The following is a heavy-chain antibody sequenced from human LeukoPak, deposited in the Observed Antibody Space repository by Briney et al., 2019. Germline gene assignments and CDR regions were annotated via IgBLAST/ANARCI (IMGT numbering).Heavy chain of an antibody. D-gene: IGHD2-21*01. Sequence: GGSLRLPCAASGFTFSSYSMNWVRQAPGKGLEWVSSISSSSSYIYYADSVKGRFTISRDNAKNSLYLQMNSLRAEDTAVYYCARDPGIVVPYNWFDPWGQGTLVTVSS. V-gene: IGHV3-21*01. CDR2: ISSSSSYI. CDR1: GFTFSSYS. CDR3: ARDPGIVVPYNWFDP. J-gene: IGHJ5*02.